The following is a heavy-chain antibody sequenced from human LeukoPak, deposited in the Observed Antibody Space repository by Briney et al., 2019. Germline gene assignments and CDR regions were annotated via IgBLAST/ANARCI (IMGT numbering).Heavy chain of an antibody. V-gene: IGHV1-69*05. CDR3: ASHLRFLEWLPSYFDY. Sequence: GSSVKVSCKASGGTLSSYGIRWVRQAPGQGLEWMGEIIPPIFGTANYAQKFQGRVTITTDESTSTAYMELSSLRSEDTAVYYCASHLRFLEWLPSYFDYWGQGTLVTVSS. CDR2: IIPPIFGTA. D-gene: IGHD3-3*01. CDR1: GGTLSSYG. J-gene: IGHJ4*02.